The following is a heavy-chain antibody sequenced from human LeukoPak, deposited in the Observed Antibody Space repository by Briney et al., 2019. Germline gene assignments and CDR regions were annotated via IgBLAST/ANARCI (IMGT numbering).Heavy chain of an antibody. CDR1: GYTFTGYY. CDR2: INPNSGGT. CDR3: ARDPLYRYQLRRAQDYYYIDV. D-gene: IGHD2-2*01. J-gene: IGHJ6*03. V-gene: IGHV1-2*02. Sequence: GASVKLSCKASGYTFTGYYMHSVRQAPGHGLEWMGWINPNSGGTKYAQKFQGRVTMTRATSIRTAYTELCRLRSEDTAAYICARDPLYRYQLRRAQDYYYIDVWSKGTTVTVSS.